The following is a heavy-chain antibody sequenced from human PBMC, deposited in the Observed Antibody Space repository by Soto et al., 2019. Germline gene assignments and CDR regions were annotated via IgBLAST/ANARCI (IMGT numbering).Heavy chain of an antibody. CDR2: INAGNGNT. V-gene: IGHV1-3*01. J-gene: IGHJ4*02. Sequence: GASVKVSCKASGYTFTSYAMHWVRQAPGQRLEWMGWINAGNGNTKYSQKFQGRVTITRDTSASTAYMELSSLRSEDTAVYYCAIRVHSNYVFFDFWGQGSLVTGSS. D-gene: IGHD4-4*01. CDR1: GYTFTSYA. CDR3: AIRVHSNYVFFDF.